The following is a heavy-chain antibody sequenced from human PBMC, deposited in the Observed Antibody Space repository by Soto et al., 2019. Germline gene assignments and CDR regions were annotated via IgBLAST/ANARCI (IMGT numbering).Heavy chain of an antibody. J-gene: IGHJ4*02. V-gene: IGHV4-39*01. CDR1: DDSINSDKYY. Sequence: SLTCSVSDDSINSDKYYWGWIRQPPGKGLEWIGSIYYRGNAYYNPSLQTRVTISLDKSKSQFSLKLNSVTAADSAVYXXXXXXXLXTISYYFDFWXPGALVTVSS. CDR3: XXXXXLXTISYYFDF. D-gene: IGHD2-21*02. CDR2: IYYRGNA.